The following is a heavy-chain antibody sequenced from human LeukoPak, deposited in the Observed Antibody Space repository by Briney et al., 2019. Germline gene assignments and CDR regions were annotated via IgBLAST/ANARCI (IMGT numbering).Heavy chain of an antibody. CDR1: DDSISSSTYY. CDR3: ARADTVDTDYYYYYMDV. Sequence: SETLSLTCIISDDSISSSTYYWGWIRQPPGKGLEWIGTLYYSGKTYYNPSLKSRVTISIDTSKNQFSLKLTSATAADTAVYYCARADTVDTDYYYYYMDVWGKGTTVTVSS. J-gene: IGHJ6*03. V-gene: IGHV4-39*07. CDR2: LYYSGKT. D-gene: IGHD5-18*01.